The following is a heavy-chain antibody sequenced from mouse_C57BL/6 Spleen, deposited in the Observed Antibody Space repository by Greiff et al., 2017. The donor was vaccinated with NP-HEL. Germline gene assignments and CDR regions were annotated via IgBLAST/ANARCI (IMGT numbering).Heavy chain of an antibody. CDR2: IDPSDSYT. D-gene: IGHD2-5*01. CDR3: ASYYSNAMDY. Sequence: VKLQQPGAELVRPGTSVKLSCKASGYTFTSYWMHWVKQRPGQGLEWIGVIDPSDSYTNYNQKFKGKATLTVDTSSSTAYMQLSSLTSEDSAVYYCASYYSNAMDYWGQGTSVTVSS. V-gene: IGHV1-59*01. CDR1: GYTFTSYW. J-gene: IGHJ4*01.